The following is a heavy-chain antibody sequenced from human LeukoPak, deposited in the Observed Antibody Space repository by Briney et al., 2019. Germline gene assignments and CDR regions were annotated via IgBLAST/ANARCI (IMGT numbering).Heavy chain of an antibody. CDR2: INPNSGGT. CDR3: ARSPSIVGATPDDY. D-gene: IGHD1-26*01. J-gene: IGHJ4*02. CDR1: GYTFTGYY. V-gene: IGHV1-2*02. Sequence: GASVKVSCKASGYTFTGYYMHWVRQAPGQGLEWMGWINPNSGGTNYAQKFQGRVTMTRDTSISTAYMELSRLRSDDTAVYYCARSPSIVGATPDDYRGQGTLVTVSS.